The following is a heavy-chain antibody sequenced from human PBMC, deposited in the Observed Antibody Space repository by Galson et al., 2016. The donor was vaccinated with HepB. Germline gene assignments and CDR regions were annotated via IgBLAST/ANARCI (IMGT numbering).Heavy chain of an antibody. CDR2: ISSSSSYI. D-gene: IGHD3-16*01. J-gene: IGHJ6*02. Sequence: SLRLSCAASGFTFSSYTMNWVRQAPGKGLEWVSSISSSSSYISYADSVKGRFTISRDNAKNSLYLQMNSLRAEDTAVYYCAIRGRGDHYYAMHVWGQGTTVTVSS. CDR3: AIRGRGDHYYAMHV. V-gene: IGHV3-21*01. CDR1: GFTFSSYT.